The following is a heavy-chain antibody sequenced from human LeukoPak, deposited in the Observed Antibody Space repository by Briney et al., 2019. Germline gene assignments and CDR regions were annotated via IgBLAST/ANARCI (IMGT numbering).Heavy chain of an antibody. CDR3: ARLSSSWSDYYYYYMDV. D-gene: IGHD6-13*01. J-gene: IGHJ6*03. CDR2: IYPGDSDT. CDR1: GYSFTSYW. V-gene: IGHV5-51*01. Sequence: GESLKISCKGSGYSFTSYWIGWVRQMPGKGLEWMGIIYPGDSDTRYSPSFQGQVTISADKSISTAYLQWSSLKASDTAMYYCARLSSSWSDYYYYYMDVWGKGTTVTVSS.